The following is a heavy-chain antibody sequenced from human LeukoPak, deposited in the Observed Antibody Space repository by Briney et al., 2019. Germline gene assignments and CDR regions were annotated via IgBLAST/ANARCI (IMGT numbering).Heavy chain of an antibody. J-gene: IGHJ4*02. CDR3: ARGDSGGNPDY. V-gene: IGHV1-18*01. Sequence: GASVKVSCKASGYTFTNYGINWVRQAPGQELEWMGWISVYNGNTKYAQKLQGRVTMTTDTSTTTAYMELRSLRPDGTAMYYCARGDSGGNPDYWGQGTLVTVSS. CDR1: GYTFTNYG. D-gene: IGHD4-23*01. CDR2: ISVYNGNT.